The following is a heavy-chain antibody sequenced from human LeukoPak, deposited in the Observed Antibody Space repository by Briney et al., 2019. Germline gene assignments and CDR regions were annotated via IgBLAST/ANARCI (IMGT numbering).Heavy chain of an antibody. CDR3: ARGGYCSSTGCYPSKSDY. J-gene: IGHJ4*02. CDR2: ISAYNGNT. D-gene: IGHD2-2*01. CDR1: GYTFTSYG. Sequence: ASVKVSCKAAGYTFTSYGISWVRQAPGQGLEWMGWISAYNGNTNYAQKLQGRVTMTTDTSTSTAYMELRSLRSDDTAVYYCARGGYCSSTGCYPSKSDYWGQGTLVTVSS. V-gene: IGHV1-18*01.